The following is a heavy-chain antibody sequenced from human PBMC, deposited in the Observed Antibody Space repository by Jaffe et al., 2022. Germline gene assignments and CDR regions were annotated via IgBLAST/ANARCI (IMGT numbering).Heavy chain of an antibody. Sequence: EVQLLESGGGLVQPGGSLRLSCAASGFTFSSYAMSWVRQAPGKGLEWVSAISGSGGSTYYADSVKGRFTISRDNSKNTLYLQMNSLRAEDTAVYYCAKDLRNHYDFWSGVKSEYYYYYMDVWGKGTTVTVSS. CDR3: AKDLRNHYDFWSGVKSEYYYYYMDV. CDR2: ISGSGGST. D-gene: IGHD3-3*01. V-gene: IGHV3-23*01. J-gene: IGHJ6*03. CDR1: GFTFSSYA.